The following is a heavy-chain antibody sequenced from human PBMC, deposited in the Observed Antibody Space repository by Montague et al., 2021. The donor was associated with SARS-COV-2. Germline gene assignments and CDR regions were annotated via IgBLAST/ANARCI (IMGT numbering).Heavy chain of an antibody. V-gene: IGHV4/OR15-8*01. CDR1: GGSMSSSHW. D-gene: IGHD3-3*02. CDR3: AREFRDSSLDFYFDS. Sequence: SETLSLTCVVSGGSMSSSHWWSWVRQSPGNGLEWMGEIYFSGSVNCKTPLKSRLTMSVDRSKNQFSLNLISVTAAETTVYFCAREFRDSSLDFYFDSWGQGGQVTVS. J-gene: IGHJ4*02. CDR2: IYFSGSV.